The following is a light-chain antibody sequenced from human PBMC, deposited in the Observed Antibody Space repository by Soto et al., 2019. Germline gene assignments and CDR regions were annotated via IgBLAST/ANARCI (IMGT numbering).Light chain of an antibody. CDR1: SSDVGGYNY. V-gene: IGLV2-14*01. CDR2: EVN. Sequence: QSVLTQPASVSGSPGQSITISCTGTSSDVGGYNYVSWSQQRPGKAPKLIIYEVNNRPSGVSNRFSGSKSGNTASLTISGRQAEDEADYYCSSYTITDTYVFXSGTKVTVL. CDR3: SSYTITDTYV. J-gene: IGLJ1*01.